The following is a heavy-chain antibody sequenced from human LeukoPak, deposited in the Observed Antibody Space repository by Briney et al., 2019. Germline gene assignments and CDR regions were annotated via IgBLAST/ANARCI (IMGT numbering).Heavy chain of an antibody. CDR3: ARDRGNYLLPY. CDR1: GYTFAGYA. V-gene: IGHV1-3*01. D-gene: IGHD1-26*01. J-gene: IGHJ4*02. CDR2: ISAGNGNT. Sequence: GGSLRLSCAASGYTFAGYAIFWVRQAPGQRLEWMGWISAGNGNTRYSQKFHDRLTISRDTPASTVYMELSSLRSEDTAIYYCARDRGNYLLPYWGQGTLVTVSS.